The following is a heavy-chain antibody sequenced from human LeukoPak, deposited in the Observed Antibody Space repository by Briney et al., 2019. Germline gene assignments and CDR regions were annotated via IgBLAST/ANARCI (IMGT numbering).Heavy chain of an antibody. CDR1: GYSFSNYL. CDR2: IYPGDSDT. D-gene: IGHD3/OR15-3a*01. J-gene: IGHJ4*02. CDR3: ARQPATWTHGDY. V-gene: IGHV5-51*01. Sequence: GESLKISWKGSGYSFSNYLIGLVRQARGKGLGGMGLIYPGDSDTRYSPSLQGQVTISADKSISTAYLQWSSLKASDTAMYYCARQPATWTHGDYWGLGTLVTVSS.